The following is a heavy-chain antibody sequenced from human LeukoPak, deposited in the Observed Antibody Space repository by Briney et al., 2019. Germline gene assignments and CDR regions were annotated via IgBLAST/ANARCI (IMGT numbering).Heavy chain of an antibody. D-gene: IGHD3-10*01. J-gene: IGHJ4*02. CDR3: ARDGYGSGRLPGD. CDR1: RASISDNY. Sequence: PSETLSLTCTVSRASISDNYWSWSRQPAGKGLEWIGRIYTSGSTNYNPSLKSRVTMSVDTSKNQFSLKLSSVTAADTAVYYCARDGYGSGRLPGDWGQGTLVTVSS. CDR2: IYTSGST. V-gene: IGHV4-4*07.